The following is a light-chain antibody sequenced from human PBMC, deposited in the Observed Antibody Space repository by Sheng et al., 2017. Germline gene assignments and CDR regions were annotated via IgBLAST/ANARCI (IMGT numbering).Light chain of an antibody. V-gene: IGKV1-5*03. CDR3: QQYKSSPWT. CDR2: KAS. J-gene: IGKJ1*01. CDR1: QSISSW. Sequence: DIQMTQSPSTLSASVGDRVTLTCRASQSISSWLAWYQQKPGKAPKILIYKASSLESGVPSRFSGSGSGTEFTLTISSLQPDDFATYYYQQYKSSPWTFGQGTKVEIK.